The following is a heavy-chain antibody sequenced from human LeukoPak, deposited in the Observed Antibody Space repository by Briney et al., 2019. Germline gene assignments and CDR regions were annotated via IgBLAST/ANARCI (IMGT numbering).Heavy chain of an antibody. D-gene: IGHD3-3*01. Sequence: PSETLSLTCAVYGGSFSSYYWSWIRQPAGKGLEWIGRIYTSGSTNYNPSLKSRVTMSVDTSKNQFSLKLSSVTAADTAVYYCAREDYDFWSGYPHNWFDPWGQGTLVTVSS. CDR1: GGSFSSYY. CDR2: IYTSGST. J-gene: IGHJ5*02. V-gene: IGHV4-4*07. CDR3: AREDYDFWSGYPHNWFDP.